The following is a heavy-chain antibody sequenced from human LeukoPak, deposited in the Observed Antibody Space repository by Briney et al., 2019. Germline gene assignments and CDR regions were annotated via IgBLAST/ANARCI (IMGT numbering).Heavy chain of an antibody. J-gene: IGHJ4*02. V-gene: IGHV3-23*01. CDR2: ISGSGGST. Sequence: PGGSLRLSCAASGFIFSSYAMSWVRQAPGKGLEWVSGISGSGGSTYYADSVKGRFTISRDNSKNTLYLQMNSLRAEDTAVYYCARDRYWSSYDWGQGTLVTVSS. D-gene: IGHD6-6*01. CDR1: GFIFSSYA. CDR3: ARDRYWSSYD.